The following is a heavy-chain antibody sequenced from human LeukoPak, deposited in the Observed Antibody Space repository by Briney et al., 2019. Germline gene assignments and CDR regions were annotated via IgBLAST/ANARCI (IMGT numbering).Heavy chain of an antibody. J-gene: IGHJ6*04. D-gene: IGHD3-10*02. V-gene: IGHV3-21*01. CDR1: GFTFSSYA. Sequence: PGGSLRLSCAAAGFTFSSYAMSWVRQAPGKGLEWVSSITSSSTYTFYADSVKGRFTISRDNAKNSLDLQMNSLRAEDTAVYYCAELGITMIGGVWGKGTTVTISS. CDR2: ITSSSTYT. CDR3: AELGITMIGGV.